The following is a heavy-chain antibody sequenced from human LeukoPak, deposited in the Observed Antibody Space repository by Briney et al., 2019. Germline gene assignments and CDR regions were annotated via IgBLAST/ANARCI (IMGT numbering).Heavy chain of an antibody. V-gene: IGHV3-23*01. D-gene: IGHD3-9*01. Sequence: PGGSLRLSCAASGFIFSSYAMSWVRQAPGKGLEWVSAISGSGGSTYYADSVKGRFTISRDNSKHTLYLQMNSLRAEDTAVYYCARKDYDILTGYYNWFDPWGQGTLVTVSS. CDR3: ARKDYDILTGYYNWFDP. CDR2: ISGSGGST. J-gene: IGHJ5*02. CDR1: GFIFSSYA.